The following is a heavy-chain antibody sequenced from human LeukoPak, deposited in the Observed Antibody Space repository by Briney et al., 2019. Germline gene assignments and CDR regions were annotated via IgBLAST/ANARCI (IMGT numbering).Heavy chain of an antibody. D-gene: IGHD2-2*01. V-gene: IGHV4-39*01. CDR3: ARRGFCGSSSCNDAFDI. CDR1: GGSLSSGSYY. Sequence: PSETLSLTCTVSGGSLSSGSYYWGWIRQPPGKGLEWIGNIYYSGSTSYNASLKSRVIISVDTSKNQFSLKLSSVTAADTAMYYCARRGFCGSSSCNDAFDIWGQGTMVTVSS. J-gene: IGHJ3*02. CDR2: IYYSGST.